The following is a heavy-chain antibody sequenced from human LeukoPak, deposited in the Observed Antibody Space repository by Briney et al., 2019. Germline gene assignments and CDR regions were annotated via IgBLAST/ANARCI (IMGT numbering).Heavy chain of an antibody. CDR3: ARHKIVITMLGVHRWFDP. J-gene: IGHJ5*02. CDR2: INRSGRA. Sequence: SETLSLTCTVSGGSISSYYWSWIRQPPGKGLEWIGDINRSGRAVYNTSLKSRVIISVDTSKNQFSLKVNSVTAADTAVYYCARHKIVITMLGVHRWFDPWGQGTLVAVSS. CDR1: GGSISSYY. D-gene: IGHD3-3*01. V-gene: IGHV4-34*01.